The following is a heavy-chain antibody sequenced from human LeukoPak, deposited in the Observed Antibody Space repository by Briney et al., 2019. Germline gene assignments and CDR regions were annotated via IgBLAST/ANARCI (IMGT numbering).Heavy chain of an antibody. CDR3: ARVRDSSGWYGGDY. CDR1: GGSISSNY. CDR2: IYYSGST. Sequence: PSETLSLTCTVSGGSISSNYWSWIRQPPGKGLEWIGYIYYSGSTNYNPSLKSRVTISVDTSKNQFSLKLSSVTAADTAVYYCARVRDSSGWYGGDYWGQGTLVTVSS. V-gene: IGHV4-59*01. J-gene: IGHJ4*02. D-gene: IGHD6-19*01.